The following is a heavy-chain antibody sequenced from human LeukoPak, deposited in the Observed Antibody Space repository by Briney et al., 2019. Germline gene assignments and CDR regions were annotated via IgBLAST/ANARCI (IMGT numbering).Heavy chain of an antibody. J-gene: IGHJ6*02. D-gene: IGHD3-3*01. CDR3: ARLGRFFRYGMDV. CDR1: GYSFTSYW. CDR2: IYPGDSDT. Sequence: GESLKISCQGSGYSFTSYWIGWVRQMPGKGLEWMGIIYPGDSDTRYSPPFQGQVTISADKSISTAYLQWSSLKASDTAMYYCARLGRFFRYGMDVWGQGTTVTVSS. V-gene: IGHV5-51*01.